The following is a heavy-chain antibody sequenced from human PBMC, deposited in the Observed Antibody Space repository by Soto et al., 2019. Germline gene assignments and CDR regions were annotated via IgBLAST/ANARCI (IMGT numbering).Heavy chain of an antibody. CDR3: ARETVAVAGTDFDY. CDR1: GYTFTGYY. D-gene: IGHD6-19*01. V-gene: IGHV1-2*04. Sequence: ASVKVSCKASGYTFTGYYMHWVRQAPGQGLEWMGWINPNSGGTNYAQKFQGWVTMTRDTSISTAYMELSRLRSDDTAVYYCARETVAVAGTDFDYWGQGTLVTVSS. CDR2: INPNSGGT. J-gene: IGHJ4*02.